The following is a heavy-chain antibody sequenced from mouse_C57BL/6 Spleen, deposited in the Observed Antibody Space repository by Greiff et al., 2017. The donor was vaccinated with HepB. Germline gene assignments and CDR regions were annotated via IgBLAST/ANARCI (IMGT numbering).Heavy chain of an antibody. J-gene: IGHJ3*01. V-gene: IGHV1-22*01. D-gene: IGHD2-3*01. Sequence: VQLQQSGPELVKPGASVKMSCKASGYTFTDYNMHWVKQSHGKSLEWIGDINPNNGGTSYNQKFKGKATLTVNKSSSTAYMELRSRTSEESAVYYCSRDGYYGWFAYWGQGTLVTVSA. CDR3: SRDGYYGWFAY. CDR2: INPNNGGT. CDR1: GYTFTDYN.